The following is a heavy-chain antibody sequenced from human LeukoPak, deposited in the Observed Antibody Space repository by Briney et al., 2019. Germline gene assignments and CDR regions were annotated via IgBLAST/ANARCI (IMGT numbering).Heavy chain of an antibody. D-gene: IGHD2-2*01. Sequence: GGSLRLSCAVSGFTFSRYGMHWIRQAPGKGMEWVAFIWYDGKNDQEYAESVKGRFTISRDNSKNTLYLQMNSLRTEDTAMYYCAKDRCSSSTCREAFEVWGRGTLVTVSS. CDR2: IWYDGKNDQ. CDR3: AKDRCSSSTCREAFEV. V-gene: IGHV3-30*02. CDR1: GFTFSRYG. J-gene: IGHJ3*01.